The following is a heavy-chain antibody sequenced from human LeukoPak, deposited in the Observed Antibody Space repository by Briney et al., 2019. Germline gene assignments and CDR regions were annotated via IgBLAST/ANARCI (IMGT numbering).Heavy chain of an antibody. J-gene: IGHJ4*02. CDR3: ARDPPDY. Sequence: GGSLRLSCAASGFTFSSYEMNWVSQAPGKGLEWVSYILNSGTTTYYADSVKGRFTISSDNAKNSLYLQMNSLRAEDTGVYYRARDPPDYWGQGILVTVSA. V-gene: IGHV3-48*03. CDR2: ILNSGTTT. CDR1: GFTFSSYE.